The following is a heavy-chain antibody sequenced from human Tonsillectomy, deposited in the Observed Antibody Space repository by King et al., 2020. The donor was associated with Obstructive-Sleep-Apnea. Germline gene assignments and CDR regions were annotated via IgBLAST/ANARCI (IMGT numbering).Heavy chain of an antibody. D-gene: IGHD6-13*01. Sequence: VQLVESGGGVVQPGGSLRLSCAASGFTFSSYGMHWVRQAPDKGLEWVTFIRVDGNNKYYGDSVKGRFSISRDNSKNTLYLQMNSLRAEDTAVYYCAKDLSSSPRAFDIWGQGTMVTVSS. V-gene: IGHV3-30*02. CDR3: AKDLSSSPRAFDI. J-gene: IGHJ3*02. CDR2: IRVDGNNK. CDR1: GFTFSSYG.